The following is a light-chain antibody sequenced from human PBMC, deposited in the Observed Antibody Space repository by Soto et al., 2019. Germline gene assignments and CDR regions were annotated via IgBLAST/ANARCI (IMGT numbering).Light chain of an antibody. J-gene: IGKJ1*01. CDR3: QQYNVYSWT. CDR1: QSISSW. V-gene: IGKV1-5*03. Sequence: SLSTLSAYINDTVTITCRASQSISSWLAWYQQKPGKAPKILIYKASSLESGVPSRFSGSGSGTEFTLTISSLQPDDFATYYCQQYNVYSWTFCHVTKVDIK. CDR2: KAS.